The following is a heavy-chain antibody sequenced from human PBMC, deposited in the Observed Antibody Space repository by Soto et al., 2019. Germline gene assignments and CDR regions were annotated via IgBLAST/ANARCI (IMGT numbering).Heavy chain of an antibody. D-gene: IGHD3-16*02. CDR3: ARADLRYTSYFDF. V-gene: IGHV5-51*01. CDR1: GYSFISYW. J-gene: IGHJ4*02. CDR2: IYPDDSDT. Sequence: EVLLVQSGAEVGKPGESLKISCKVSGYSFISYWIGWVRQMPGKGLEWMAIIYPDDSDTRYSPSFQGQVTISADKSITTVYLQWSSLKASDTAIYYCARADLRYTSYFDFWGQGTLVTVSS.